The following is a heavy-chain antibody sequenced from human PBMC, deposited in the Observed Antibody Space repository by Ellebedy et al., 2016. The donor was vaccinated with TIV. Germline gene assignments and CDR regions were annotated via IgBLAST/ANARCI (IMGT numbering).Heavy chain of an antibody. CDR2: INPTSGSS. CDR3: ARWDNYYYDSSGYYYSY. CDR1: GYTFTSYF. V-gene: IGHV1-46*01. J-gene: IGHJ4*02. D-gene: IGHD3-22*01. Sequence: ASVKVSCKASGYTFTSYFLYWVRQAPGQGLEWMGIINPTSGSSNYAQKFQGRVTMTRDTSTSTVDMDMSSLRSEDTAVYYCARWDNYYYDSSGYYYSYWGQGTLVTVSS.